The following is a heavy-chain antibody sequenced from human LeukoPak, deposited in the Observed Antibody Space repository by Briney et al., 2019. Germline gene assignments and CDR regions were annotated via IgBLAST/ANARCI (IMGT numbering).Heavy chain of an antibody. CDR1: GYTFSTYA. D-gene: IGHD5-24*01. J-gene: IGHJ4*02. Sequence: ASVKVSCKASGYTFSTYAMHWVRQAPGQSLEWMGWIIPGNGNTKYSQNFQGRVTITTGTSASAAYMELSSLRSEDTAMYYCARDDGNTWLLDSWGQGTLVTVSS. CDR3: ARDDGNTWLLDS. CDR2: IIPGNGNT. V-gene: IGHV1-3*01.